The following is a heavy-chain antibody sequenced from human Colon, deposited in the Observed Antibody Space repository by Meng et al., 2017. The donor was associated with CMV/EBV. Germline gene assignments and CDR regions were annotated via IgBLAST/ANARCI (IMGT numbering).Heavy chain of an antibody. J-gene: IGHJ4*02. CDR1: GFAFSSYE. Sequence: GESLKISCVASGFAFSSYEMNWVRQAPGKGLEWVAYISSAGGDRYYADSVKGRFTISRHNAKNSLSLQMNYPRVEDTGIYYCARVERSDDSRYRPFDYWGQGSLVTVSS. V-gene: IGHV3-48*03. CDR2: ISSAGGDR. D-gene: IGHD3-16*01. CDR3: ARVERSDDSRYRPFDY.